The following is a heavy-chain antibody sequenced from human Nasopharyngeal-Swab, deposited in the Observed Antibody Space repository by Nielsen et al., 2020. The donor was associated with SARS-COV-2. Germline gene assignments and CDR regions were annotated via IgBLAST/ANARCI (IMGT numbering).Heavy chain of an antibody. V-gene: IGHV3-11*04. CDR1: GFTFSDYY. CDR2: ISSSGSTI. Sequence: GGSLRLPCAASGFTFSDYYMSWIRQAPGKGLEWVSYISSSGSTIYYADSVKGRFTISRDNAKNSLYLQMNSLRAEDTAVYYCARGLLWFGELLGYYYYYGMDVWGQGTTVTVSS. J-gene: IGHJ6*02. CDR3: ARGLLWFGELLGYYYYYGMDV. D-gene: IGHD3-10*01.